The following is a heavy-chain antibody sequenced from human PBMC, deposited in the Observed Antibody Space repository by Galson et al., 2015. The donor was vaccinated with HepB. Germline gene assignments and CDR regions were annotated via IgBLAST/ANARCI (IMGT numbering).Heavy chain of an antibody. CDR1: GGTFSSYA. CDR2: IIPIFGTA. D-gene: IGHD3-22*01. V-gene: IGHV1-69*06. Sequence: SVKVSCKASGGTFSSYAISWVRQAPGQGLEWMGGIIPIFGTANYAQKFQGRVTITADKSTSTAYMELSSLRSEDTAVYYCARDSSITMIVVVKAALNYYYYGMDVWGQGTTVTVSS. J-gene: IGHJ6*02. CDR3: ARDSSITMIVVVKAALNYYYYGMDV.